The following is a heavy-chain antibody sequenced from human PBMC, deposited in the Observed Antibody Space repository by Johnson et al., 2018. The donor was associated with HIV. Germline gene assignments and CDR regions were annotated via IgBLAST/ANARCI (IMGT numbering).Heavy chain of an antibody. Sequence: LLVESGGGVVQPGRSLRLSCAASGFTFSSYGMHWVRQAPGKGLAWVAVISYDGSNTYYADSVTGRFTISRDNSKNTLYLQMNSLRAEDTAVYYCAKRVPSKQLVDAFDIWGQGTMVTVSS. CDR3: AKRVPSKQLVDAFDI. CDR2: ISYDGSNT. J-gene: IGHJ3*02. V-gene: IGHV3-30*18. D-gene: IGHD6-6*01. CDR1: GFTFSSYG.